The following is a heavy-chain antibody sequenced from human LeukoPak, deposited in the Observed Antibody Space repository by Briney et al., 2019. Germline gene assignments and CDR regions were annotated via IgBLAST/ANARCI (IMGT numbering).Heavy chain of an antibody. D-gene: IGHD6-13*01. CDR3: ARISSWGDYFDY. CDR2: IIPIFGTA. V-gene: IGHV1-69*13. J-gene: IGHJ4*02. CDR1: GGTSSSYA. Sequence: GASVKVSCKASGGTSSSYAISWVRQAPGQGLEWMGGIIPIFGTANYAQKFQGRVTITADESTSTAYMELSSLRSADTAVYYCARISSWGDYFDYWGQGTLVTVSS.